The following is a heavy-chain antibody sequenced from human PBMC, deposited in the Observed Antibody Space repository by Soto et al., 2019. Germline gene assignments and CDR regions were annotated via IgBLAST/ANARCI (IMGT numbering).Heavy chain of an antibody. CDR3: ARGRYYYGSGSYLPISY. CDR1: GGSFSGYY. D-gene: IGHD3-10*01. J-gene: IGHJ4*02. CDR2: INHSGSN. Sequence: QVQLQQWGAGLLKPSETLSLTCAVYGGSFSGYYWSWIRQPPGQGLEWIGKINHSGSNNYNPSLRNRVTISVDSSKNQFSLKLSSVTAADTAVYYCARGRYYYGSGSYLPISYWGQGTLVTVSS. V-gene: IGHV4-34*01.